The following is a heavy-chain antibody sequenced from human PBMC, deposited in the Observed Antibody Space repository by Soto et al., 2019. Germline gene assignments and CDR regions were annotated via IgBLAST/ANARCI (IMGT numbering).Heavy chain of an antibody. V-gene: IGHV3-7*05. CDR3: ARDYNREFDY. Sequence: GGSLRLFGGAAGMTFSGDWMSLGRQAPGKGLEWVANIKEDGSEKYYVDSVKGRFTISRDNAKNSLYMQMNSLRAEDTAVYYCARDYNREFDYWRQRTPVTVTS. D-gene: IGHD3-10*01. J-gene: IGHJ4*02. CDR1: GMTFSGDW. CDR2: IKEDGSEK.